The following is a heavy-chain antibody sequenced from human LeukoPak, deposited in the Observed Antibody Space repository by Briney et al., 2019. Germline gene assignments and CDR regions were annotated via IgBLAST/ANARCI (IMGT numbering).Heavy chain of an antibody. V-gene: IGHV3-23*01. CDR2: ISGSGGST. CDR3: ARARSSYGYGDAFDI. J-gene: IGHJ3*02. D-gene: IGHD5-18*01. Sequence: PGGSLRLSCAASGFTFSSYAMSWVRQAPGKVLEWVSAISGSGGSTYYADSVKGRFTISRDNSKNTLYLQMNSLRAEDTAVYYCARARSSYGYGDAFDIWGQGTMVTVSS. CDR1: GFTFSSYA.